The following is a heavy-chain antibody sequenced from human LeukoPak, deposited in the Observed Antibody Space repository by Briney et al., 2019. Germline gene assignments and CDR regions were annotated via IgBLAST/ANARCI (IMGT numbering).Heavy chain of an antibody. CDR2: IFHSGST. Sequence: SETLSLTCSVSGYSISSGFYWGWIRQPPGKGLEWIGSIFHSGSTYYNPSLKSRVTISVDTSKNQFSLKLSSVTAADTAVYYCARDLPRGSNAFDIWGQGTMVTVSS. D-gene: IGHD3-10*01. CDR1: GYSISSGFY. J-gene: IGHJ3*02. CDR3: ARDLPRGSNAFDI. V-gene: IGHV4-38-2*02.